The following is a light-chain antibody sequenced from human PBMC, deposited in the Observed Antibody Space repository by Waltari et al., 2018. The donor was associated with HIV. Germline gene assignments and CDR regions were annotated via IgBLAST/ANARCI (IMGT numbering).Light chain of an antibody. Sequence: DIHLTQSPSLLSASVGDRVTVTCRASQDISNYLACYQQKPGRAPKLLIYVASTLQSGVPSRCSGSGSGTECNLTVSSLQPEDCASFFGQQLSGYPLFTFGQGTKL. CDR1: QDISNY. V-gene: IGKV1-9*01. CDR2: VAS. CDR3: QQLSGYPLFT. J-gene: IGKJ2*01.